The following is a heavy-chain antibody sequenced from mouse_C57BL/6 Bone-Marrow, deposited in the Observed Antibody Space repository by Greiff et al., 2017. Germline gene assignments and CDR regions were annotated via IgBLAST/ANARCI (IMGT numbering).Heavy chain of an antibody. Sequence: EVKVVESGAELVRPGASVKLSCTASGFNITDDYMHWVQQRPEQGLEWIGWIDPENGDTEYASNFQGTATITADTSSNTAYLQLSSLTSEDTAVYYCTTPTGVSHGGYIDVWGTGTTVTVSS. V-gene: IGHV14-4*01. CDR1: GFNITDDY. D-gene: IGHD1-1*01. CDR2: IDPENGDT. CDR3: TTPTGVSHGGYIDV. J-gene: IGHJ1*03.